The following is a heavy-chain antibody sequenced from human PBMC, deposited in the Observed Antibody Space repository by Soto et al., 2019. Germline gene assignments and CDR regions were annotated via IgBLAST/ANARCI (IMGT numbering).Heavy chain of an antibody. J-gene: IGHJ4*02. CDR3: VAYSYGRVDY. Sequence: EVQLVESGGGLVQPGGSLRLSCAASGFTFSDHYMDWVRQAPGKGLEWVGRIRNKANSYTTDHAASVKGRFTISREDSRNSVYLQMNTLKTDDTAVCYCVAYSYGRVDYWGQGTLVTVSS. CDR1: GFTFSDHY. CDR2: IRNKANSYTT. D-gene: IGHD5-18*01. V-gene: IGHV3-72*01.